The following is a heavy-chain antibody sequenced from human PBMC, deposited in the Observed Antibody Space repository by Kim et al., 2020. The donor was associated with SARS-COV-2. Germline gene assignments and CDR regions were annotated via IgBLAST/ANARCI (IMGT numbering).Heavy chain of an antibody. Sequence: SETLSLTCAVYGGSFSGYYWSWIRQPPGKGLEWIGEINHSGSTNYNPSLKSRVTISVDTSKNQFSLKLSSVTAADTAVYYCARASPVTTVYYYYYGLDV. V-gene: IGHV4-34*01. J-gene: IGHJ6*01. D-gene: IGHD4-17*01. CDR1: GGSFSGYY. CDR2: INHSGST. CDR3: ARASPVTTVYYYYYGLDV.